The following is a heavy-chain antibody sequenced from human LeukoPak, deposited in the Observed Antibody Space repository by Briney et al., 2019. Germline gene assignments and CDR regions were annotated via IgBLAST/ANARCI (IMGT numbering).Heavy chain of an antibody. V-gene: IGHV3-21*01. Sequence: GGSLRLSCAASGFTFSSYNMNWVRQAPGQGLEWVSSITSGSSYIYYADSVKGRFTISRDNAKNSLYLQMNSLRAEDTAVYYCAELGITMIGGVWGKGTTVTVSS. J-gene: IGHJ6*04. CDR3: AELGITMIGGV. CDR2: ITSGSSYI. CDR1: GFTFSSYN. D-gene: IGHD3-10*02.